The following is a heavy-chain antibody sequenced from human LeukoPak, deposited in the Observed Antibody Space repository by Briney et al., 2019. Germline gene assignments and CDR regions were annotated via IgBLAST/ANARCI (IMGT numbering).Heavy chain of an antibody. V-gene: IGHV3-9*01. Sequence: GGSLRLSCAGSEFTFSSYAMHWVRQAPGKGLEWVSGISWNSGSIGYADSVKGRFTISRDNAKNSLYLQMNSLRAEDTALYYCAKDMYDSSGYSFDYWGQGTLVTVSS. CDR2: ISWNSGSI. J-gene: IGHJ4*02. CDR1: EFTFSSYA. D-gene: IGHD3-22*01. CDR3: AKDMYDSSGYSFDY.